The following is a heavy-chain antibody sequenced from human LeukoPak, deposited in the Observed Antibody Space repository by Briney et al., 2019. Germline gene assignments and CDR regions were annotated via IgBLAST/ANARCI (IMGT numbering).Heavy chain of an antibody. CDR3: ARGHYDFWSGYSPYYYYGMDV. J-gene: IGHJ6*02. CDR1: GYTFTSYD. D-gene: IGHD3-3*01. CDR2: MNPNSGNT. V-gene: IGHV1-8*01. Sequence: ASVKVSCKASGYTFTSYDINWVRQATGQGLEWMGWMNPNSGNTGYAQKFQGRVTMTRNTSISTAYMELSSLRSEDTAVYYCARGHYDFWSGYSPYYYYGMDVWGQGTTVTVSS.